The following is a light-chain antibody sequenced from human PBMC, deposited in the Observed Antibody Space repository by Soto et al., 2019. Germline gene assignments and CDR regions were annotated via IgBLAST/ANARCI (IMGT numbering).Light chain of an antibody. CDR1: QSVLFSSNNKNY. V-gene: IGKV4-1*01. CDR3: QQYYGTPPP. Sequence: DIVMTQSPDSLAMSLGEMATINCKSSQSVLFSSNNKNYLAWYQQKPGQPPKLLIYWASTREFGVPARFSGSGSVTDFTLTISSLQAEDVAVYYCQQYYGTPPPFGQGTKLEIK. J-gene: IGKJ2*01. CDR2: WAS.